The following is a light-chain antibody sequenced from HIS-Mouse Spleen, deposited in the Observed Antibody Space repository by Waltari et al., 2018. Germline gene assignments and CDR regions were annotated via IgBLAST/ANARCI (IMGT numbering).Light chain of an antibody. Sequence: QPVLTQPPSASASLGASVTLTCTLSIRYSHSHVAWSQPRPGNGPRFVMRVGTGGIVGSKGDGIPDRFSVLGSGLNRYLTIKNIQEEDESDYHCGADHGSGSNFVFVVFGGGTKLTVL. CDR1: IRYSHSH. J-gene: IGLJ2*01. CDR3: GADHGSGSNFVFVV. CDR2: VGTGGIVG. V-gene: IGLV9-49*01.